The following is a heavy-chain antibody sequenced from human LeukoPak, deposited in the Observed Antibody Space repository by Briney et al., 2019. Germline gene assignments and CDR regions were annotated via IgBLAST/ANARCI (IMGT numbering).Heavy chain of an antibody. D-gene: IGHD6-6*01. J-gene: IGHJ4*02. CDR2: ISRSGDTI. Sequence: PGGSLRLSCAASGFTFSRYEMNWVRQAPGKGLEWVSYISRSGDTIYFADSVRGRFTISRDNAKNSLYLQMNSLRAEDTAVYYCARASRYFDYWGQGTLVTVSS. CDR3: ARASRYFDY. V-gene: IGHV3-48*03. CDR1: GFTFSRYE.